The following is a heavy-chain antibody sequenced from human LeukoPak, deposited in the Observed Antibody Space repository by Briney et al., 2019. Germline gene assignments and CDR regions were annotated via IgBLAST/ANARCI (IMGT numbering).Heavy chain of an antibody. Sequence: SQTLSLTCTVSGGSISSGSYYWSWIRQPAGKGLEWIGRIYTSGSTNYNPSLKSRVTISVDTSKNQFSLKLSSVTAADTAIYYCARGQGATVPQVGKNWFDPWGQGTRVTVSS. D-gene: IGHD1-26*01. CDR2: IYTSGST. V-gene: IGHV4-61*02. CDR1: GGSISSGSYY. J-gene: IGHJ5*02. CDR3: ARGQGATVPQVGKNWFDP.